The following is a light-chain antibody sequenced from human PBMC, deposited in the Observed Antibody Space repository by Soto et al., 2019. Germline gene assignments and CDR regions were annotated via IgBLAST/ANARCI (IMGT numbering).Light chain of an antibody. V-gene: IGKV3-20*01. CDR1: QSVSSRY. CDR3: QQYENLTIT. J-gene: IGKJ5*01. Sequence: EILLTQSPGTLSLSPGERATLSCGGSQSVSSRYLAWYQQKHGQAPRLLIYGASSRATGIPERLSGSGYGTELTITISSMKNEDIETYYCQQYENLTITFGQGTRLEIK. CDR2: GAS.